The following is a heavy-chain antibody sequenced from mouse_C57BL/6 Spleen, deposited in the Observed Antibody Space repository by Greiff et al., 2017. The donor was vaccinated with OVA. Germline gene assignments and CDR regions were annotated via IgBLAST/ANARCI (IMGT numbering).Heavy chain of an antibody. V-gene: IGHV1-69*01. D-gene: IGHD1-1*01. CDR2: IDPSDSYT. J-gene: IGHJ2*01. Sequence: QVQLQQPGAELVMPGASVKLSCKASGYTFTSYWMHWVKQRPGQGLEWIGEIDPSDSYTNYNQKFKGKSTLTVDKSSSTAYMQLSSLTSEDSAVYYCARRRPYYGSPFDYWGQGTTLTVSS. CDR1: GYTFTSYW. CDR3: ARRRPYYGSPFDY.